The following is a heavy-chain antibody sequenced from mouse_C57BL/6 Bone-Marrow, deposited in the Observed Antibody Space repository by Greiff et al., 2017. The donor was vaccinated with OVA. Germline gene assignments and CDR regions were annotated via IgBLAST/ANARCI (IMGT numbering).Heavy chain of an antibody. Sequence: EVHLVESGGGLVKPGGSLKLSCAASGFTFSSYTMSWVRQTPEKRLEWVATISGGGGNTYYPDSVKGRFTISRDNAKNTLYLQMSSLRSEDTALYYGARRRDAMDYWGQGTSVTVSS. J-gene: IGHJ4*01. CDR2: ISGGGGNT. V-gene: IGHV5-9*01. CDR3: ARRRDAMDY. CDR1: GFTFSSYT.